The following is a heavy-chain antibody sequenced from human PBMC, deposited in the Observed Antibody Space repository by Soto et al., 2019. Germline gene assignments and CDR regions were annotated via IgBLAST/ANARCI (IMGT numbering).Heavy chain of an antibody. CDR2: IYYSGST. Sequence: SGTLSLTCTVSGGSVSSGSYYWSWIRQPPGKGLEWIGYIYYSGSTNYNPSLKSRVTISVDTSKNQFSLKLSSVTAADTAVYYCARDTRQGSTSNRWFDPWGQGTLVTVSS. J-gene: IGHJ5*02. CDR1: GGSVSSGSYY. CDR3: ARDTRQGSTSNRWFDP. V-gene: IGHV4-61*01. D-gene: IGHD2-2*01.